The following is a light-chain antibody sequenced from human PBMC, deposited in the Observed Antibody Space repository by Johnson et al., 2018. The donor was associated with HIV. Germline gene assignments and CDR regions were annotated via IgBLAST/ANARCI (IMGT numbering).Light chain of an antibody. V-gene: IGLV1-51*01. CDR1: SSNIGNNY. CDR3: GTLDSSLSAYV. J-gene: IGLJ1*01. Sequence: QSVLTQPPSVSAAPGQKVTISCSGSSSNIGNNYVSWYQQLPGTAPKLLIYDNNKRPSGIPDRFSGSKSGTSATLGITGLQTGDEADYYCGTLDSSLSAYVSGTGTKVTVL. CDR2: DNN.